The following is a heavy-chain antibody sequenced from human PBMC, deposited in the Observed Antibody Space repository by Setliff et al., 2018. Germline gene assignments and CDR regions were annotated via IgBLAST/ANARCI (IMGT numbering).Heavy chain of an antibody. D-gene: IGHD3-16*01. Sequence: SVKVSCKAPGGTFSSDVITWVRQAPGQGLEWMGRLIPILRKTNYAENFQGRVSITADGSTNTVHMEVTSLRTEDTAVYYCARELRSPFWHIDFWGQGTLVTVSS. CDR2: LIPILRKT. CDR3: ARELRSPFWHIDF. J-gene: IGHJ4*02. V-gene: IGHV1-69*13. CDR1: GGTFSSDV.